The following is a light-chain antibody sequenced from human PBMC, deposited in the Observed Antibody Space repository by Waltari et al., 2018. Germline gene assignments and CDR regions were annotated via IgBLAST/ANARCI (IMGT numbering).Light chain of an antibody. CDR2: DAY. V-gene: IGKV3-20*01. CDR1: PSIGKY. J-gene: IGKJ1*01. CDR3: QHYVRLPVT. Sequence: DIVLTQFPGTLSLSAGERATLSCRASPSIGKYLAWYQLRPCQAPRLLIYDAYIRAAGIPDRFSGSRSGTDFSLTISRLEPEDFAMYYCQHYVRLPVTFGQGTKVEIK.